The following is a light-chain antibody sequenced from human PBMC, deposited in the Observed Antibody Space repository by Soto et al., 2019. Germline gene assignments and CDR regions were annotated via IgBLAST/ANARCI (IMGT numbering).Light chain of an antibody. Sequence: QSALTQPPSASGFPGQSVTISCTGTSSDVVYYDYVSWYQQHPDKAPKLVIYEVTKRPSGVPDRVSASKSGNTASLTVSGLRAEDEADYYCSSYAGSNNFVFGSGTKVTVL. CDR1: SSDVVYYDY. CDR2: EVT. J-gene: IGLJ1*01. V-gene: IGLV2-8*01. CDR3: SSYAGSNNFV.